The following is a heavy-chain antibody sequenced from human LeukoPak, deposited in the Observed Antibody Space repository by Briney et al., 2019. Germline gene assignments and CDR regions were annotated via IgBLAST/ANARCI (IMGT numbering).Heavy chain of an antibody. CDR2: INPNSGGT. CDR1: GYTFTAYY. D-gene: IGHD6-19*01. J-gene: IGHJ3*02. CDR3: ARLSSGWYDDFDI. Sequence: ASVKVSCKASGYTFTAYYMHWVRQAPGQGLEWMGRINPNSGGTNYAQSFQGRVTMTRDTSISTAYMEMRRLKSDDTAVYYCARLSSGWYDDFDIWGQGTMVTVSS. V-gene: IGHV1-2*06.